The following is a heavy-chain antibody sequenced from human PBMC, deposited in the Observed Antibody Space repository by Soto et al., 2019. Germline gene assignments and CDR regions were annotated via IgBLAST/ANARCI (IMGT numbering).Heavy chain of an antibody. CDR2: IKSKTDGGTT. J-gene: IGHJ4*02. Sequence: EVQLVESGGGLVKPGGSLRLSCAASGFTFSNAWMSWVRQAPGKGLEWVGRIKSKTDGGTTDYAATVKGRFTISRDDSKTKLYPKMNSLNTAAPAVYDCTTEREYGSSRLDYWGQGTLVTVSS. CDR1: GFTFSNAW. D-gene: IGHD6-6*01. CDR3: TTEREYGSSRLDY. V-gene: IGHV3-15*01.